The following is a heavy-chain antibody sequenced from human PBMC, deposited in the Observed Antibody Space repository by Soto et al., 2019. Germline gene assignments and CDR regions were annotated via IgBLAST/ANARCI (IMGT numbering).Heavy chain of an antibody. D-gene: IGHD3-22*01. CDR1: GGSISSGDYY. CDR3: ARGDYYDSSAQALIY. Sequence: SETLSLTCTVSGGSISSGDYYWSWIRQPPGEGLEWIGYIYYSGSTYYNPSLKSRVTISVDTSKNQFSLKLSSVTAADTAVYYCARGDYYDSSAQALIYWGQGTLVTVSS. V-gene: IGHV4-30-4*01. J-gene: IGHJ4*02. CDR2: IYYSGST.